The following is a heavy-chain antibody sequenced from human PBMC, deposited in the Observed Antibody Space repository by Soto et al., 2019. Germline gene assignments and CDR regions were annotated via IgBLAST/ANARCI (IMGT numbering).Heavy chain of an antibody. V-gene: IGHV3-23*01. CDR1: GFTFSSYA. CDR3: AKAPSHIAVAGTRYFQH. D-gene: IGHD6-19*01. J-gene: IGHJ1*01. CDR2: ISGSGGST. Sequence: PGGSLRLSCAASGFTFSSYAMSWVRQAPGKGLEWVSAISGSGGSTYYADSVKGRFTISRDNSKNTLYLQMNSLRAEDTAVYYCAKAPSHIAVAGTRYFQHWGEGTLVTGSS.